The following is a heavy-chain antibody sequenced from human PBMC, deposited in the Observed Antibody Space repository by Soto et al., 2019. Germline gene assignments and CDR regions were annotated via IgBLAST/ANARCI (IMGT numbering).Heavy chain of an antibody. Sequence: QVQLVQSGAEVIKPESSVKVSCKAPGGTFSTYAISWVRQAPGQGLEWMGGIIPMFGTANYAQRFQDRVTITADESTNTVYMELSSLRSEDTAVYFCASGIQLWLRRINNGYSGWGQGTLVTVSS. V-gene: IGHV1-69*12. CDR1: GGTFSTYA. J-gene: IGHJ4*02. CDR3: ASGIQLWLRRINNGYSG. D-gene: IGHD5-18*01. CDR2: IIPMFGTA.